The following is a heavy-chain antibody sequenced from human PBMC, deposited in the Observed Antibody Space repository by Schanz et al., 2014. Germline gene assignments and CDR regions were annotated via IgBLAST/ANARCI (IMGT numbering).Heavy chain of an antibody. CDR2: INPSGGST. CDR3: AKVDRTRYYAMDV. D-gene: IGHD3-9*01. V-gene: IGHV1-46*01. Sequence: QVQLVQSGAEVKQPGASVKVSCKASGYTFTSYYMHWVRQAPGQGLEWMGIINPSGGSTSYAQKFQGRVTMTRDTSTSTVYMELSSLRSEDTAVYYCAKVDRTRYYAMDVWGKGTTVTVSS. J-gene: IGHJ6*04. CDR1: GYTFTSYY.